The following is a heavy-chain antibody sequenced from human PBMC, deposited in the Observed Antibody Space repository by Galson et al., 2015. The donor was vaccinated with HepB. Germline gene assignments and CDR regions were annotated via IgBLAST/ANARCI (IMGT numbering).Heavy chain of an antibody. CDR2: IDPSDSYT. D-gene: IGHD2-21*01. J-gene: IGHJ5*02. CDR3: AGWATIPTLVDP. V-gene: IGHV5-10-1*01. Sequence: QSGAEVKKPGESLRISCKGSGYSFTSYWISWVRQMPGKGLEWMGRIDPSDSYTNYSPSFQGHVTISADKSISTAYLQWSSLKASDTAMYYCAGWATIPTLVDPWGQGTLVTVSS. CDR1: GYSFTSYW.